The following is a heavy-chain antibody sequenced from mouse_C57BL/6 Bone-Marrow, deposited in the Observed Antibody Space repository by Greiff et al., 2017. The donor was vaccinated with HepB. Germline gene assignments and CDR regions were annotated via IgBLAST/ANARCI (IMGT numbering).Heavy chain of an antibody. J-gene: IGHJ4*01. Sequence: VQVVESGPGLVQPSQCLSITCTVSGFSFTSYGVHWVRQSPGKGLEWLGVIWSGGSTDYNAAFISRLSISKDNSKSQVFFKMNSLQADDTAIYYCARGDYGRDAMDYWGQGTSVTVSS. CDR2: IWSGGST. V-gene: IGHV2-2*01. CDR1: GFSFTSYG. CDR3: ARGDYGRDAMDY. D-gene: IGHD1-1*01.